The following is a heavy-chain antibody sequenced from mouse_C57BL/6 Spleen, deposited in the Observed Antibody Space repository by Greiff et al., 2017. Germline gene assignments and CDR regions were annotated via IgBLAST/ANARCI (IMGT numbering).Heavy chain of an antibody. CDR2: IYPGSGST. Sequence: VQLQQPGAELVKPGASVKMSCKASGYTFTSYWITWVKQRPGQGLEWIGDIYPGSGSTNYNEKFKSKATLTVDTSSSTAYMQLSSLTSGDSAVYDSARAIYYDYDGYAMDYWDQGTSVTVSS. V-gene: IGHV1-55*01. J-gene: IGHJ4*01. CDR1: GYTFTSYW. D-gene: IGHD2-4*01. CDR3: ARAIYYDYDGYAMDY.